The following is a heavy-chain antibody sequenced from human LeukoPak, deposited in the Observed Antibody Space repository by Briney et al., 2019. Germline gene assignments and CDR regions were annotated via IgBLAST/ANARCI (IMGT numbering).Heavy chain of an antibody. J-gene: IGHJ4*02. Sequence: PSETLSLTCTVSGGSISSGNYYWSWIRQPAGKGLEWIGRVHTSGSTNYKPSLKSRVTISGDTSKNQFSLKVTSVTAADTAVYYCAREMSSSWVFDYWGQGTLVTVSS. V-gene: IGHV4-61*02. CDR3: AREMSSSWVFDY. CDR1: GGSISSGNYY. CDR2: VHTSGST. D-gene: IGHD6-13*01.